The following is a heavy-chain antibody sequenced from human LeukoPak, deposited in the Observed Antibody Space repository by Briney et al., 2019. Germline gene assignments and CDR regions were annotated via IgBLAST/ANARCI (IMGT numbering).Heavy chain of an antibody. CDR3: ARDASYYGSGIAEYYFDY. CDR1: GYTFTSYG. J-gene: IGHJ4*02. V-gene: IGHV1-2*02. CDR2: INPNTGGT. D-gene: IGHD3-10*01. Sequence: ASVKVSCKASGYTFTSYGISWVRLAPGQGLEWLGWINPNTGGTNYAQKFQGRVTMTRDTSISTAYMELSRLRSDDTAVYYCARDASYYGSGIAEYYFDYWGQGTLVTVSS.